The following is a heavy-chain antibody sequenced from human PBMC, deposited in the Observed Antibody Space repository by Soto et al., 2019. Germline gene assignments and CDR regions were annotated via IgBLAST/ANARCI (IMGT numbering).Heavy chain of an antibody. CDR2: IYWDDDK. J-gene: IGHJ4*02. D-gene: IGHD3-10*01. CDR1: GFSLSTSGVG. V-gene: IGHV2-5*02. Sequence: QITLKESGPPLVKPTQTLTLTCTFSGFSLSTSGVGVGWIRQPPGKALEWLALIYWDDDKRYSPSLKSRPTISSPTSKNQVVLTIIQLDPVDTATYYGSHGLYYLHCWVQGTLVTVSS. CDR3: SHGLYYLHC.